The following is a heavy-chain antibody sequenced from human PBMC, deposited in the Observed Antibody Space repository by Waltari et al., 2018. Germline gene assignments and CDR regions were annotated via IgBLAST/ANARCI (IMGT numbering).Heavy chain of an antibody. CDR2: IWNDGSLK. CDR1: AFLFPRSG. CDR3: ARSVTTGSGYMDV. Sequence: QVQLVESGGGVVQPGRSLRLSCSASAFLFPRSGMHWVRQAPGKGLEWVAVIWNDGSLKYYTDSVKGRFTISRDNSENTLYLQMSGLRPEDTAVYYCARSVTTGSGYMDVWGKGTTVTVSS. V-gene: IGHV3-33*01. D-gene: IGHD4-17*01. J-gene: IGHJ6*03.